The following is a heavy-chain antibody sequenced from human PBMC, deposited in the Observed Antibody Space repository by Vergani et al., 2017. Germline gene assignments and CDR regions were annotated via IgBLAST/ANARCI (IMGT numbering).Heavy chain of an antibody. Sequence: EVQLLESGGSLKQPGGSVRLSCAASGFTFRTYAMHWVRQAPGKGLEWVSALTGGGGSTYYADSFKGRFIISRDNARDTLYLQMNSVRPEDTDTYYCVKDAGSYDNFLDAWVQGTLVTVS. CDR2: LTGGGGST. CDR1: GFTFRTYA. J-gene: IGHJ5*02. CDR3: VKDAGSYDNFLDA. V-gene: IGHV3-23*01. D-gene: IGHD1-26*01.